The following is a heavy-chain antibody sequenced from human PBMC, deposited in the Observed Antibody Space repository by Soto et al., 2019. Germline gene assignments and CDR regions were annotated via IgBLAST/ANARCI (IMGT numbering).Heavy chain of an antibody. Sequence: QVQLVESGGGVVQPGRSLRLSCAASGFTFSGYGMHWVRQAPGKGLEWVAVISYDGSNKYYADSVKGRLTISRDNSQNTLYLQMNSLRAEDTAVYYCAKGDYGGNSHTFDIWGQGTMVPVSS. CDR2: ISYDGSNK. CDR1: GFTFSGYG. CDR3: AKGDYGGNSHTFDI. J-gene: IGHJ3*02. V-gene: IGHV3-30*18. D-gene: IGHD4-17*01.